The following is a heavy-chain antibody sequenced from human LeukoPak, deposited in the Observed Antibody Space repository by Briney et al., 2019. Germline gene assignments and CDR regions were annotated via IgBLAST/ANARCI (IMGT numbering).Heavy chain of an antibody. CDR3: ARVVLYYDFWSAYFHD. V-gene: IGHV3-66*01. CDR1: GFTVSSNY. J-gene: IGHJ4*02. D-gene: IGHD3-3*01. CDR2: IYSGGST. Sequence: HPGGSLRLSCAASGFTVSSNYMSWVRQAPGKGLEWVSVIYSGGSTYYADSVKGRFTLSRDNYKNTLYLQMNSLRAEDTAVYYCARVVLYYDFWSAYFHDWGQGTLVTVSS.